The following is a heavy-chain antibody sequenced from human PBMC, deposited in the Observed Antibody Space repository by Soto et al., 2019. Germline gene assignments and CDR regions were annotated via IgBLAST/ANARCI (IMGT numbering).Heavy chain of an antibody. Sequence: QVQLQESGPGLVKPSQTLSLTCTVSGGSISSGGYYWSWIRQHPGKGLEWIGYIYYSGSTYYNPSLKSRVTIAVDTSKTQFSLKLGSVTAADTAVYYCARAVVVVPGGWFDPWGQGTLVTVSS. V-gene: IGHV4-31*03. CDR2: IYYSGST. CDR3: ARAVVVVPGGWFDP. D-gene: IGHD3-22*01. J-gene: IGHJ5*02. CDR1: GGSISSGGYY.